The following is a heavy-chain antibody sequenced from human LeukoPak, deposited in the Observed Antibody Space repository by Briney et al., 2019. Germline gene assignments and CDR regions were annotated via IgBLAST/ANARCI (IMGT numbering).Heavy chain of an antibody. CDR3: AREGRFLEWLSGPRDAFDI. J-gene: IGHJ3*02. CDR1: GGSFSGYY. CDR2: INHSGST. Sequence: SETLSLTCAVYGGSFSGYYWSWIRQPPGKGLEWIGEINHSGSTNYNPSLKSRVTISVDTSKNQFSLKLSSVTAADTAVYYCAREGRFLEWLSGPRDAFDIWGQGTMVTVSS. D-gene: IGHD3-3*01. V-gene: IGHV4-34*01.